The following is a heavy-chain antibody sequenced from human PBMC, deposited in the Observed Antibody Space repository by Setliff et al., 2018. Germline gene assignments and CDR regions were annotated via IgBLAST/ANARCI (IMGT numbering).Heavy chain of an antibody. Sequence: ASVKVSCKASGYTFTSYDINWVRQATGQGLEWMGWMNPNSGNTGYAQKFQGRVTMTEDTSTDTAYMELSSLSVEDVAVYYCAMGRDADNFIAFDLWGQGTMVTVSS. CDR1: GYTFTSYD. D-gene: IGHD2-2*01. CDR2: MNPNSGNT. CDR3: AMGRDADNFIAFDL. V-gene: IGHV1-8*02. J-gene: IGHJ3*01.